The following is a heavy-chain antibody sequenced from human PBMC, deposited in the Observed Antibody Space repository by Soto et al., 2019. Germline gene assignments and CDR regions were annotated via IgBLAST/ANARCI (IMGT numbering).Heavy chain of an antibody. CDR1: GFTFSSYS. Sequence: PGGSLRLSCAASGFTFSSYSMHWVRQAPGKGLEWVSAISNSRSYKYYADSVKGRFTISRDNSKNTLYLQMNSLRAEDTAVYYCARRPYGDYTYYYYMDVWGKGTTVTVSS. D-gene: IGHD4-17*01. CDR2: ISNSRSYK. J-gene: IGHJ6*03. CDR3: ARRPYGDYTYYYYMDV. V-gene: IGHV3-21*01.